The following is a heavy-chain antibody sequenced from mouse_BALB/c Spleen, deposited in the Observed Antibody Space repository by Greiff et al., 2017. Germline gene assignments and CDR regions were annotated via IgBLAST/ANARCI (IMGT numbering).Heavy chain of an antibody. D-gene: IGHD2-1*01. V-gene: IGHV5-4*02. CDR3: ARGEIYYGNYKVDY. CDR1: GFTFSDYY. CDR2: ISDGGSYT. J-gene: IGHJ2*01. Sequence: DVHLVESGGGLVKPGGSLKLSCAASGFTFSDYYMYWVRQTPEKRLEWVATISDGGSYTYYPDSVKGRFTISRDNAKNNLYLQMSSLKSEDTAMYYCARGEIYYGNYKVDYWGQGTTLTVSS.